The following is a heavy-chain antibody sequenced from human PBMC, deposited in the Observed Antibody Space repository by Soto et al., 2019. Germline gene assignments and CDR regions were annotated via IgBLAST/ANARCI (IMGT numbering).Heavy chain of an antibody. V-gene: IGHV1-69*01. Sequence: QAQVVQSGAEVRKPGSSVKLSCKASEGTFNSYAIAWVRQAPGQGLEWMGGIIPYYNTLNYAQKFQDRVTITADDSTNTVDMELSSLRSDDTAVYFCASGASRWYPYFFDSWDQGTLVTVSS. CDR1: EGTFNSYA. D-gene: IGHD6-13*01. J-gene: IGHJ4*02. CDR2: IIPYYNTL. CDR3: ASGASRWYPYFFDS.